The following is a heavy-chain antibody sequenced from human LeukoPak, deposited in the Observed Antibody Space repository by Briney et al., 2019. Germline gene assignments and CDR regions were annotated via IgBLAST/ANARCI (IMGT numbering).Heavy chain of an antibody. D-gene: IGHD4-17*01. CDR2: IKQDGSEK. CDR1: GFTFSSYW. V-gene: IGHV3-7*03. Sequence: GGSLRLSCAASGFTFSSYWMNWARQAPGKGLEWVANIKQDGSEKYYVDSVKGRFTISRDNAKDSVYLQMNSLRAEDTAVYYCARAGPTATAGYWGQGTLVTVTS. J-gene: IGHJ4*02. CDR3: ARAGPTATAGY.